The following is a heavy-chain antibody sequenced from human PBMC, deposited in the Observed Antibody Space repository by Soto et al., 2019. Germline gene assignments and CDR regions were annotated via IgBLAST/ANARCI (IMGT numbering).Heavy chain of an antibody. CDR1: GGSISSYY. J-gene: IGHJ4*02. Sequence: SETLSLTCTVSGGSISSYYWSWIRQPPGKGLEWIGYIYYSGSTNYNPSLKSRVTISVDTSKNQFSLKLSSVIAADTVVYYCARAPRGNYGYPSYFDYWGQGTLVTVSS. D-gene: IGHD3-10*01. CDR2: IYYSGST. CDR3: ARAPRGNYGYPSYFDY. V-gene: IGHV4-59*01.